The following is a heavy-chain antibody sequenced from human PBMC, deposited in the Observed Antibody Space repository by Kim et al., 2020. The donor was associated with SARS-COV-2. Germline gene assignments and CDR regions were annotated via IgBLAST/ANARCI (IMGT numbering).Heavy chain of an antibody. D-gene: IGHD5-12*01. J-gene: IGHJ4*02. Sequence: DSGKGRFTISRDNAKNSLYLQMNSLRAEDTAIYYCARYGSRDGYNYSFDYWGQGTLVTVSS. V-gene: IGHV3-7*03. CDR3: ARYGSRDGYNYSFDY.